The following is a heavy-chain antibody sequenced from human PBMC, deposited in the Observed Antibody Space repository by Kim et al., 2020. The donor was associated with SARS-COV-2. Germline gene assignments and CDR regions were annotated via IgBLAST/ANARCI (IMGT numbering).Heavy chain of an antibody. CDR3: ASRTMVRGVMTWFDP. Sequence: QKFQGRVTITADESTSTAYMELGSLRSEDTAVYYCASRTMVRGVMTWFDPWGQGTLVTVSS. D-gene: IGHD3-10*01. J-gene: IGHJ5*02. V-gene: IGHV1-69*01.